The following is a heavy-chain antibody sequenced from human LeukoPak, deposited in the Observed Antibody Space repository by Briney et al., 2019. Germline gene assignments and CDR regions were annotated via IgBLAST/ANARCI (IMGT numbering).Heavy chain of an antibody. CDR3: ARDKRGDAFDR. CDR2: MNPDSGRT. Sequence: ASVKVSCKSSGGTFSSYAISWVRQAPGQGPEWMGWMNPDSGRTDYAQKFQGRVSFTRNTSINAAYMELSLLTSEDAAVYYCARDKRGDAFDRWRQGTMVTVSS. V-gene: IGHV1-8*03. J-gene: IGHJ3*01. CDR1: GGTFSSYA.